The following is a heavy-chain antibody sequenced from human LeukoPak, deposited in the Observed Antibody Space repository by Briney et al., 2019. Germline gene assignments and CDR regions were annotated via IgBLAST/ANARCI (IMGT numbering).Heavy chain of an antibody. Sequence: GGSLRLSCAASGFTFSSYGMHWVRQAPGKGLEWVAFIRYDGSNKYYADSVKGRFTISRDNSKNTLYLQMNSLRAEDTAVYYCARAGITMVRGELFDYWGQGTLVTVSS. CDR1: GFTFSSYG. CDR2: IRYDGSNK. CDR3: ARAGITMVRGELFDY. J-gene: IGHJ4*02. V-gene: IGHV3-30*02. D-gene: IGHD3-10*01.